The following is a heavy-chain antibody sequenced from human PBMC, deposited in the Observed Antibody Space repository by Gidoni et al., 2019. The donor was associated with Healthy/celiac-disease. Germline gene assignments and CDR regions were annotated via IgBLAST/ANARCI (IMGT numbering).Heavy chain of an antibody. D-gene: IGHD6-6*01. J-gene: IGHJ6*04. V-gene: IGHV3-33*01. CDR2: IWYDGSNK. CDR3: ARDWYSSSSGQDV. CDR1: GFTFSSYG. Sequence: QVQLVESGGGVVQPGRSLRLPCAASGFTFSSYGMHWVRQAPGKGLEWVAVIWYDGSNKYYADSVKGRFTISRDNSKNTLYLQMNSLRAEDTAVYYCARDWYSSSSGQDVWGKGTTVTVSS.